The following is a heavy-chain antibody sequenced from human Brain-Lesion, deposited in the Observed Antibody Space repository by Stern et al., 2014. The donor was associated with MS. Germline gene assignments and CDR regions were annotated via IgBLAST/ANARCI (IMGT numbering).Heavy chain of an antibody. CDR1: GGSVSSTSYA. CDR3: AGEEDIRYCSGGSCTGNWFDP. CDR2: IYYRGNT. D-gene: IGHD2-15*01. Sequence: QLQLQESGPGLVKPSETLSLTCTVAGGSVSSTSYAWAWIRQPPGKGLEWIGTIYYRGNTYYSPSLKRPPTIPLDTSKNQFSLQLGSGTAADTAVYYCAGEEDIRYCSGGSCTGNWFDPWGQGTLVTVSS. J-gene: IGHJ5*02. V-gene: IGHV4-39*01.